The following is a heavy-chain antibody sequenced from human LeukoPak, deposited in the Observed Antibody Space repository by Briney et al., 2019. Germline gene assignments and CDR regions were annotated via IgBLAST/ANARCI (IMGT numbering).Heavy chain of an antibody. V-gene: IGHV3-53*01. J-gene: IGHJ6*03. CDR3: ASGSGSYRTPYYYIDV. D-gene: IGHD3-10*01. CDR1: GFTVSSNY. Sequence: PGGSLGLPCAASGFTVSSNYMSWVRQAPGKGLEWVSVIYSGGSTYYADSVKGRLTISRDNSKNTLYLQMNSLRAEDTAVYYCASGSGSYRTPYYYIDVWGTGTTVTVSS. CDR2: IYSGGST.